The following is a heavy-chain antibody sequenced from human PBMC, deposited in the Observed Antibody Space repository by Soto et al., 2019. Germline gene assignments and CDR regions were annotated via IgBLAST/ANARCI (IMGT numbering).Heavy chain of an antibody. V-gene: IGHV3-48*03. CDR1: GFTFSTYH. Sequence: EVQLVESGGGLVQPGGSLILSCAASGFTFSTYHMNWVRQAPGKGLEWVSYIHSGGSRIYYADSVKGRFTISRDNAKNSLYLQMNSLRAEDTAVYYCVRPLPSGRNYGLDVWGQGTTVTVSS. CDR2: IHSGGSRI. D-gene: IGHD3-10*01. J-gene: IGHJ6*02. CDR3: VRPLPSGRNYGLDV.